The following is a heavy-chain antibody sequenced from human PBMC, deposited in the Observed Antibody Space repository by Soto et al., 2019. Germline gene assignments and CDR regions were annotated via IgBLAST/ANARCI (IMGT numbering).Heavy chain of an antibody. CDR3: ASGIAAAGSSRATARDY. J-gene: IGHJ4*02. CDR2: ISYDGSNK. V-gene: IGHV3-30-3*01. CDR1: GFTFSSYA. D-gene: IGHD6-13*01. Sequence: QVQLVESGGGVVQPGRSLRLSCAASGFTFSSYAMHWVRQAPGKGLEWVAVISYDGSNKYYADSVKGRFTISRDNSKNTLYLQMNSRRAEDTAVYYCASGIAAAGSSRATARDYWGQGTLVTVSS.